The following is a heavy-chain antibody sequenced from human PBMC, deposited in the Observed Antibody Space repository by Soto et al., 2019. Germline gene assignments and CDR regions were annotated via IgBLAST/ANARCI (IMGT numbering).Heavy chain of an antibody. CDR2: IYYSGST. Sequence: LSLTCTVSGGSISSYYWSWIRQPPGKGLEWIGYIYYSGSTNYNPSLKSRVTISVDTSKNQFSLKLSSVTAADTAVYYCARGFRVPYYDFCRGPLYGMDVWGQGTTVTVSS. CDR1: GGSISSYY. D-gene: IGHD3-3*01. V-gene: IGHV4-59*01. J-gene: IGHJ6*02. CDR3: ARGFRVPYYDFCRGPLYGMDV.